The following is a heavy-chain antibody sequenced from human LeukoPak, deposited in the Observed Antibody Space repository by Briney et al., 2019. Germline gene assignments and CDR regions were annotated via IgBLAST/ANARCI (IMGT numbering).Heavy chain of an antibody. CDR3: ARGGSRMVTYGSLDY. Sequence: ASVKVSCKASGYTFTSYAINWVRQAPGQVFEWMGWLNTYNGNTNYAQKLQGRVTMTADISTSTAYMELRSLRSDDTAVYHCARGGSRMVTYGSLDYWGQGSLVTVSS. CDR1: GYTFTSYA. CDR2: LNTYNGNT. J-gene: IGHJ4*02. V-gene: IGHV1-18*01. D-gene: IGHD2-15*01.